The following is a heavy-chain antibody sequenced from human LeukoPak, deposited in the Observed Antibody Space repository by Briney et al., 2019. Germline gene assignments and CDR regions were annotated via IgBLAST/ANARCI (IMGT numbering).Heavy chain of an antibody. Sequence: ASVKDFCKASAYTFTGYYIHWVRQAPGQGLEGMGWINPNSGGTNYAQRFEGRVTVTRDTSISTAYMELSRLRSDDTAVYYCARALSNWRLYYFDCWGQGALVTVSS. CDR3: ARALSNWRLYYFDC. J-gene: IGHJ4*02. CDR1: AYTFTGYY. D-gene: IGHD1-20*01. CDR2: INPNSGGT. V-gene: IGHV1-2*02.